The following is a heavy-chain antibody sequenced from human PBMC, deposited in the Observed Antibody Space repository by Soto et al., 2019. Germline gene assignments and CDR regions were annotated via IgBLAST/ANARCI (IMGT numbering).Heavy chain of an antibody. CDR3: AKGAGWGGYWNAFDI. Sequence: QVQLVESGGGVVQPGRSLRLSCAASGFTFSSYGMHWVRQAPGKGLEWVAVISYDGSNKYYADSVKGRFTISRDNSKNTLYLQMNSLRAEDTAVYYCAKGAGWGGYWNAFDIWGQGTMVTVSS. CDR2: ISYDGSNK. CDR1: GFTFSSYG. J-gene: IGHJ3*02. V-gene: IGHV3-30*18. D-gene: IGHD3-3*01.